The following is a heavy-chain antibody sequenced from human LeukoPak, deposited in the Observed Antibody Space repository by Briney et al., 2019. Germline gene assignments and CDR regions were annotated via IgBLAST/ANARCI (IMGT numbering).Heavy chain of an antibody. CDR1: GGSISSYY. V-gene: IGHV4-4*09. J-gene: IGHJ2*01. CDR3: ARRRDFWSGYYSFRGSWYFDL. Sequence: SETLSLTCTVSGGSISSYYWSWIRQPPGKGLEWIGYIYTSGSTNYNPSLKSRVTISVDTSKNQFSLKLSSVTAADTAVYYCARRRDFWSGYYSFRGSWYFDLWGRGTLVTVSS. D-gene: IGHD3-3*01. CDR2: IYTSGST.